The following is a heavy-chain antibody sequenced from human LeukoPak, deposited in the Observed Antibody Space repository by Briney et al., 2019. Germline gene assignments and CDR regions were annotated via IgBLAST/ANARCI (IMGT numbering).Heavy chain of an antibody. CDR3: AKVPTWGRFDY. V-gene: IGHV4-39*07. D-gene: IGHD3-16*01. CDR2: IYYGGST. J-gene: IGHJ4*02. CDR1: GGSISSSSYY. Sequence: SETLSLTCTVSGGSISSSSYYWGWIRQPPGEGLEWIGTIYYGGSTYYNPSLESRVTISIDTSKNQFSLRLSSVTAADTAVYYCAKVPTWGRFDYWGQGTLVTVSS.